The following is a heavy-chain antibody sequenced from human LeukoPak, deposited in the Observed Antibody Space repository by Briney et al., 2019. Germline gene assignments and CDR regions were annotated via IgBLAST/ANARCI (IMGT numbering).Heavy chain of an antibody. J-gene: IGHJ6*03. V-gene: IGHV3-21*01. D-gene: IGHD3-3*01. CDR3: ARADYDFWSRGYYMDV. CDR2: ISGSSSYI. Sequence: GGSLRLSCAASGFTFSSYSMNWVRQAPGKGLEWVSSISGSSSYIYYADSVKGRFTISRDNAKNSLYLQMNSLRAEDTAVYYCARADYDFWSRGYYMDVWGKGTTVTVSS. CDR1: GFTFSSYS.